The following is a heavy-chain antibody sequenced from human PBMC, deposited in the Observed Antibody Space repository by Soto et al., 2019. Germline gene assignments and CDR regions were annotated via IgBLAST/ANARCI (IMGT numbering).Heavy chain of an antibody. CDR2: IYSDGST. J-gene: IGHJ4*02. D-gene: IGHD3-9*01. CDR3: ARGHYDILTGYYFFDY. V-gene: IGHV3-53*01. CDR1: GFTVSNNY. Sequence: LRLSCAAAGFTVSNNYMNWVRQAPGKGLEWVAVIYSDGSTYYADSVKGRFTISRDNSKNTLYLQMNSLRAEDTAVYYCARGHYDILTGYYFFDYWGQGTLVTVSS.